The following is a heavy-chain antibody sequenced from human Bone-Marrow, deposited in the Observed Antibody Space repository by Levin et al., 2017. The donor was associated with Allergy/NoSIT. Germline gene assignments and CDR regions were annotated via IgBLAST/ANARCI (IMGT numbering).Heavy chain of an antibody. D-gene: IGHD6-13*01. J-gene: IGHJ4*02. CDR3: ATDSSSWYLLDY. CDR2: ISYDGTNK. CDR1: GFTFSFYA. V-gene: IGHV3-30*04. Sequence: GESLKITCAASGFTFSFYAMHWVRQAPGKGLEWVGVISYDGTNKYYADSVKGRFTISRDNSNNTLYLQMNSLRTEDTAVYYCATDSSSWYLLDYWGQGTLVTVSS.